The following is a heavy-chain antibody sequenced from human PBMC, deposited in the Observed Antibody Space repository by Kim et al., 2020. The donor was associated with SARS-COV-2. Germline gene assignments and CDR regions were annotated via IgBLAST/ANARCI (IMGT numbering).Heavy chain of an antibody. CDR1: GGTFSSYA. CDR2: IIPIFGTA. CDR3: ARGFGCGSGGSCYSVGSYYYYGMDV. V-gene: IGHV1-69*13. Sequence: SVKVSCKASGGTFSSYAISWVRQAPGQGLEWMGGIIPIFGTANYAQKFQGRVTITADESTSTAYMELSSLRSEDTAVYYCARGFGCGSGGSCYSVGSYYYYGMDVWGQGTTVTVSS. J-gene: IGHJ6*02. D-gene: IGHD2-15*01.